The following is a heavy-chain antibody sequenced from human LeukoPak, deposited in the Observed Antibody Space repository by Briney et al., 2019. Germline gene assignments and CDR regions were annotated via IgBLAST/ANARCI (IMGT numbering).Heavy chain of an antibody. CDR3: ARVVVAATESGDWFDP. CDR1: GGSISSYY. J-gene: IGHJ5*02. Sequence: PSETLSLTCTVSGGSISSYYWSWIRQPPGKGLEWIGYIYYSGSTNYNPSLKSRVTISVDTSKNQFSLKLSSVIAADTAVYYCARVVVAATESGDWFDPWGQGTLVTVSS. CDR2: IYYSGST. D-gene: IGHD2-15*01. V-gene: IGHV4-59*01.